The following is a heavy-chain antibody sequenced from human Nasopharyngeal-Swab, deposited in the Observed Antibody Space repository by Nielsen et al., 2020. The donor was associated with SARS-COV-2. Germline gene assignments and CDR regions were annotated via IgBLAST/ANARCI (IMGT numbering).Heavy chain of an antibody. V-gene: IGHV3-21*01. CDR2: ITSSSTFI. D-gene: IGHD5/OR15-5a*01. Sequence: WIRQPPGKGLEWVSSITSSSTFIYYADSLRGRFTISRDNAKNSLYLQMNSLRAEDTAIYYCAREDTSVVSGMDVWGKGTTVTVSS. J-gene: IGHJ6*03. CDR3: AREDTSVVSGMDV.